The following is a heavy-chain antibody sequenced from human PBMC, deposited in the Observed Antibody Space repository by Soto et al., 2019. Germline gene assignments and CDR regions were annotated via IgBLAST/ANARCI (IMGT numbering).Heavy chain of an antibody. J-gene: IGHJ4*02. Sequence: PSDTLSLTSAVSGGSFTINNWWTWVRQPPGQGLEWIGEIYRTGSTNYNPSLKSRVTISLDKSENQFSLKVTSLTAADTAVYYCASRDPGTSVDYWGQGTLVTVSS. V-gene: IGHV4-4*02. CDR1: GGSFTINNW. CDR2: IYRTGST. D-gene: IGHD1-7*01. CDR3: ASRDPGTSVDY.